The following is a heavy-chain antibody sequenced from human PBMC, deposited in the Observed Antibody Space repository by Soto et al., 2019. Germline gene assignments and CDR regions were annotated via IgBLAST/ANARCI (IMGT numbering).Heavy chain of an antibody. V-gene: IGHV4-30-4*01. CDR1: GGSISGSDYY. D-gene: IGHD3-10*01. Sequence: KPSETLSLTCTVSGGSISGSDYYWSCIGQRPGKGLEWIGYIYYSGNNYYNQSLKSRVTFSVDKSKNQFSLRVTSVTAADQGVYYCDAEKALTWFGDPNKWGPGTLVTVSS. CDR2: IYYSGNN. CDR3: DAEKALTWFGDPNK. J-gene: IGHJ4*02.